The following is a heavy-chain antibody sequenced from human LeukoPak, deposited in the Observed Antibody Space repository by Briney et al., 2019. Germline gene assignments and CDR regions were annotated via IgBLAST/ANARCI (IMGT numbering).Heavy chain of an antibody. CDR2: IFYNGDT. CDR1: GGSISSSSSYY. J-gene: IGHJ6*03. V-gene: IGHV4-39*01. Sequence: PSETLSLTCTVSGGSISSSSSYYWGWIRQPPGKGLEWIGSIFYNGDTYYHPSLKSRVTISVDTSEMQFSLKLTSVTDADTAVYYCGRVQRGNYYYYYMDVWGKGTTVIVSS. CDR3: GRVQRGNYYYYYMDV.